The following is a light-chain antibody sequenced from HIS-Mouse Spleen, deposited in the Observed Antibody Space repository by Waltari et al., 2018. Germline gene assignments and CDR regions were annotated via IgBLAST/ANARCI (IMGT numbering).Light chain of an antibody. V-gene: IGLV2-14*01. CDR1: SSDVGGYNY. CDR3: SSYTSSSTPYV. Sequence: QSALTQPASVSGSPGQSITISCTGTSSDVGGYNYVSWYQQHPGKAPKLMIYEVSNRPSGVSNRCSGSQSGNTASLTISGLQAEDEADYYCSSYTSSSTPYVFGTGTKVTVL. CDR2: EVS. J-gene: IGLJ1*01.